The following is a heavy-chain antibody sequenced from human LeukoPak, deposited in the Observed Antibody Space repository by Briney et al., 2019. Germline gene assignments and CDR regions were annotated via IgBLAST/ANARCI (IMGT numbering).Heavy chain of an antibody. D-gene: IGHD2-2*01. J-gene: IGHJ4*02. Sequence: GGSPRLSCAASGFTFSSYSMNWVRQAPGKGLEWVSSISSSSSYIYYADSVKGRFTISRDNAKNSLYLQMNSLRAEDTAVYYCAGGPYCSSTSCAHQALDYWGQGTLVTVSS. CDR2: ISSSSSYI. V-gene: IGHV3-21*01. CDR3: AGGPYCSSTSCAHQALDY. CDR1: GFTFSSYS.